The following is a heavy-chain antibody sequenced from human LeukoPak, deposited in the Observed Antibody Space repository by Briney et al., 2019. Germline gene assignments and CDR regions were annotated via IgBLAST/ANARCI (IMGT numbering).Heavy chain of an antibody. CDR1: GFTFSSFW. V-gene: IGHV3-74*03. CDR2: VSDDGSTT. D-gene: IGHD2-2*01. Sequence: PGGSLRLSCAASGFTFSSFWMHWVRQAPGKGLVWVSRVSDDGSTTTYADSVKGRFTISRDNSKNTVYVQMNSLRGDDSGVYYCAAGSSVDCSRTSCPPTDYWGQGTLVTVSS. CDR3: AAGSSVDCSRTSCPPTDY. J-gene: IGHJ4*02.